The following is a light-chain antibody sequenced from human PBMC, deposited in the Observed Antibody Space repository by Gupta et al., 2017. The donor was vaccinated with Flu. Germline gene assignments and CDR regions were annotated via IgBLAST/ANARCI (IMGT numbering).Light chain of an antibody. CDR2: KAS. V-gene: IGKV1-5*03. CDR3: QQYSSYST. CDR1: QSISSW. Sequence: DIQMTQSPSTLSASVGDRVTITCRASQSISSWLDWYQQKPAKAPKLLISKASSLESGVPSRFSGSGSETEFTLTSSRLQHDDFENYYCQQYSSYSTFGGGTKVEIK. J-gene: IGKJ4*01.